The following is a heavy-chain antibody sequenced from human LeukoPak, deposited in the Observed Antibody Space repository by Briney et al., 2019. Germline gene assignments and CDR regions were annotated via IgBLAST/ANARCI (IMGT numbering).Heavy chain of an antibody. D-gene: IGHD3-22*01. CDR3: ARGTLGYYDSSGLFDY. Sequence: SETLSLTCTVSGGSISGYYWSWIRQPPGKGLEWIGSIFDSGITNYNPSLKSRVTISVDTSKNQFSLKLSSVTAADTAVYYCARGTLGYYDSSGLFDYWGQGTLVTVSS. J-gene: IGHJ4*02. CDR1: GGSISGYY. V-gene: IGHV4-59*12. CDR2: IFDSGIT.